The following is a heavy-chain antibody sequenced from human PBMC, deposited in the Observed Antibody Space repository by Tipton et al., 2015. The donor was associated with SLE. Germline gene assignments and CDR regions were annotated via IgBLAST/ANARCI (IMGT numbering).Heavy chain of an antibody. Sequence: LRLSCTVSGASISSGSDCWSWIRRPAQKGLEWIGRVCNGRGTDYSPSLQSRVTVSLDTSRNQVSLKMSFVTAADSAVYFRARDQASTGNPTVFDYWGQGTLVTVSS. V-gene: IGHV4-61*02. CDR3: ARDQASTGNPTVFDY. CDR1: GASISSGSDC. CDR2: VCNGRGT. J-gene: IGHJ4*02. D-gene: IGHD3-9*01.